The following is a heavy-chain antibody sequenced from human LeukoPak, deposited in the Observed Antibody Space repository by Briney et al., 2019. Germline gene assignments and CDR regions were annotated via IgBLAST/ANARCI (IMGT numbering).Heavy chain of an antibody. D-gene: IGHD1-7*01. J-gene: IGHJ4*02. CDR1: GYTFTGYY. Sequence: ASVKVSCKASGYTFTGYYMHWVRQAPGQGLEWMGRINPNSGGTNCAQKFQGRVTMTRDTSISTAYMELSRLRSDDTAVYYSARDGQRGITGTTHYWGQGTLVTVSS. CDR2: INPNSGGT. V-gene: IGHV1-2*06. CDR3: ARDGQRGITGTTHY.